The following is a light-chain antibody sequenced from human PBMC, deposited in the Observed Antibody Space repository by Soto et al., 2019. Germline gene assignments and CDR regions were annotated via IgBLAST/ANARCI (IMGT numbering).Light chain of an antibody. CDR2: DNN. V-gene: IGLV1-51*01. J-gene: IGLJ2*01. Sequence: QSVLTQPPSVSAAPGQKVIISCSGTSSNIGKNYVSWYQQLPGTAPKLLIYDNNKRPSGIPDRFSGSKSGASATLGITGLQTGDEADYYCGTWDSSLSAGIVVFGGGTKVTVL. CDR3: GTWDSSLSAGIVV. CDR1: SSNIGKNY.